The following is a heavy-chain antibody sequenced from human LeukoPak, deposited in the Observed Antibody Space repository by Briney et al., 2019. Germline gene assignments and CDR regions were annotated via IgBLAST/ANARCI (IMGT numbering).Heavy chain of an antibody. D-gene: IGHD3-3*01. CDR1: GGSISSYY. CDR2: IYYSGST. V-gene: IGHV4-59*08. CDR3: ARRARSGYSWFDP. J-gene: IGHJ5*02. Sequence: SETLSLTCTVSGGSISSYYWSWIRQPPRKGLEWIGYIYYSGSTNYNPSLKSRVTISVDTSKNQFSLKLSSVTAADTAVYYCARRARSGYSWFDPWGQGTLVTVSS.